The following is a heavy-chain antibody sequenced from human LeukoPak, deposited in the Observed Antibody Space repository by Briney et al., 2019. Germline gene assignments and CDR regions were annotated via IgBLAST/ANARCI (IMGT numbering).Heavy chain of an antibody. Sequence: GGSLRLSCAASGFTFSSYAMSWVRQAPGKGLEWVSAISGSGGSTYYADSVKGRFTISRDNSKNTLYLQMNSLRAEDTAVYYCARDRGSGYDVFDCWGQGTLVTVSS. D-gene: IGHD5-12*01. CDR1: GFTFSSYA. J-gene: IGHJ4*02. CDR2: ISGSGGST. CDR3: ARDRGSGYDVFDC. V-gene: IGHV3-23*01.